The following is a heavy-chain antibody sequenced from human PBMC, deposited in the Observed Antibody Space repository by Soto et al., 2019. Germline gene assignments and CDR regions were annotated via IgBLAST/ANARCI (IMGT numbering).Heavy chain of an antibody. D-gene: IGHD5-12*01. CDR2: ISSSTSYM. CDR1: GFTFSSYS. CDR3: ARFRRYGYDIDY. V-gene: IGHV3-21*01. Sequence: EVQLVESGGGLVKPGGSLRLSCAASGFTFSSYSMNWVRQAPGKGLEWVSSISSSTSYMYYADSVKGLFTISRDNARNSLYLQINRLRAEDTAVYYCARFRRYGYDIDYWGQGTLVTVSS. J-gene: IGHJ4*02.